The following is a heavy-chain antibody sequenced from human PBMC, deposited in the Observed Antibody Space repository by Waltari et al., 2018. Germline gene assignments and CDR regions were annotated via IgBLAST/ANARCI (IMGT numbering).Heavy chain of an antibody. CDR3: ARDRGRGLYLDT. CDR1: GDSVSSSYL. D-gene: IGHD2-15*01. V-gene: IGHV4-4*02. J-gene: IGHJ5*02. Sequence: QLRLQESGPGLVKPSGTVSRSCAVSGDSVSSSYLWNWVRQSPQKGLEWIGQVHGSGRTNYSPSFASRVTVSLDTSKNLFSLEVTSATAADTAVYYCARDRGRGLYLDTWGPGTLVTVSP. CDR2: VHGSGRT.